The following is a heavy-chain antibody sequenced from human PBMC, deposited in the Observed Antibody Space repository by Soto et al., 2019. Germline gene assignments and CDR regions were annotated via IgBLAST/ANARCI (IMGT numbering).Heavy chain of an antibody. D-gene: IGHD3-22*01. CDR1: GGPFSSYT. CDR3: ARSPPNFYYDSSGPWFDP. J-gene: IGHJ5*02. CDR2: IIPILGIP. V-gene: IGHV1-69*02. Sequence: GASVKVSCKASGGPFSSYTITWVRQAPGQGLEWMGRIIPILGIPNYAQRFQGRVTITADKSTSTAYMELSRLRSDDTAVYYCARSPPNFYYDSSGPWFDPWGQGTLVTVSS.